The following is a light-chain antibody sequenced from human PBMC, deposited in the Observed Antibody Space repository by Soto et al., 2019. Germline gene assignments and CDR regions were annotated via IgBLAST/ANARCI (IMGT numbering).Light chain of an antibody. CDR1: QDIAGF. Sequence: SQGPHSPSSLSASFGDRVTITCRASQDIAGFLAWYQHKPGRAPELLIRTASSLQSGVPSRFSGSGSGTDFTLTINSLQPEDSATYYCQQAYSCPITFGQGTRLEIK. CDR2: TAS. CDR3: QQAYSCPIT. V-gene: IGKV1-12*01. J-gene: IGKJ5*01.